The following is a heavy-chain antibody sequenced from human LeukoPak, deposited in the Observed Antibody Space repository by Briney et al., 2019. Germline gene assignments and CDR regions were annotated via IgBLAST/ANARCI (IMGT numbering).Heavy chain of an antibody. D-gene: IGHD3-16*02. V-gene: IGHV4-34*01. CDR1: GGSFSGYY. CDR2: INHSGST. Sequence: SETLSLTCAVYGGSFSGYYWSWIRQPPGKGLEWIGEINHSGSTYYNPSLKSRVTISVDTSKNQFSLKLSSVTAADTAVYYCARHVGDYVWGSYRWYYFDYWGQGTLVTVSS. J-gene: IGHJ4*02. CDR3: ARHVGDYVWGSYRWYYFDY.